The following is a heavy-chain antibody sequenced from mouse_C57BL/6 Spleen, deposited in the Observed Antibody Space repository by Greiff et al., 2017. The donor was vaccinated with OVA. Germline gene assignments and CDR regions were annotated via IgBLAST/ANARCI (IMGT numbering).Heavy chain of an antibody. D-gene: IGHD1-1*01. CDR3: ARGDIYYYGSSDWYFDV. CDR1: GYTFTDYY. Sequence: EVQLQQSGPELVKPGASVKISCKASGYTFTDYYMNWVKQSHGKSLEWIGDINPNNGGTSYNQKFKGKATLTVDKSSSTAYMELRSLTSEDSAVYYCARGDIYYYGSSDWYFDVWGTGTTVTVSS. V-gene: IGHV1-26*01. J-gene: IGHJ1*03. CDR2: INPNNGGT.